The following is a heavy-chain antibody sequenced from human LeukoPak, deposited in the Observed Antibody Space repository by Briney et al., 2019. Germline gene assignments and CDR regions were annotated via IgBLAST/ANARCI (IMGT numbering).Heavy chain of an antibody. CDR3: ARDIAVAGTGIIGY. CDR1: GVSISSSSYY. D-gene: IGHD6-19*01. V-gene: IGHV4-39*01. Sequence: PSETLSLTCTVSGVSISSSSYYWGWIRQPPGKGLEWIGSIYYSGSTHYNPSLKSRVTISVDTSKNQFSLKLSSVTAADTAVYYCARDIAVAGTGIIGYWGQGTLVTVSS. J-gene: IGHJ4*02. CDR2: IYYSGST.